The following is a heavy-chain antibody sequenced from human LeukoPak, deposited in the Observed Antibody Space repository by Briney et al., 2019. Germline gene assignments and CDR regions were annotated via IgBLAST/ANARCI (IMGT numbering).Heavy chain of an antibody. V-gene: IGHV1-2*02. D-gene: IGHD5-24*01. CDR1: GYTFTSYA. Sequence: VASVKVSCKASGYTFTSYAMHWVRQAPGQGLEWMGWITPSGGTNYPQKIQGRVAITRDTPITTAYMDLSRLTSDDTAVYYCARDRYGDGFAHFDYWGQGALVTVSS. CDR3: ARDRYGDGFAHFDY. J-gene: IGHJ4*02. CDR2: ITPSGGT.